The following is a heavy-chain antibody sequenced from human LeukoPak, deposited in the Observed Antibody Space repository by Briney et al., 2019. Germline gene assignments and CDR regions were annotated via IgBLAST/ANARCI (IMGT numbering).Heavy chain of an antibody. V-gene: IGHV1-18*01. CDR3: ARGELDRYCSGGSCYPTGRSYYFDY. CDR1: GYTFTSYG. J-gene: IGHJ4*02. CDR2: ISACNGNT. Sequence: ASVKVSCKASGYTFTSYGISWVRQAPGQGLEWMGWISACNGNTNYAQKLQGRVTMTTDTSTSTAYMELRSLRSDDTAVYYCARGELDRYCSGGSCYPTGRSYYFDYWGQGTLVTVST. D-gene: IGHD2-15*01.